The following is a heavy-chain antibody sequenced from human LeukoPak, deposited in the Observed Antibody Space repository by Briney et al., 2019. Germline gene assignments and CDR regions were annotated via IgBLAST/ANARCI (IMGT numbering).Heavy chain of an antibody. Sequence: SGPALVKPTQTLTLTCTFSVFSLSTSGMCVSWIRQPPGKALEWLARIDWDDDKYYSTSLKTRLTISKDTSKNQVVLTMTNMDPVDTATYYCARTGYSSGWYYFDYWGQGTLVTVSS. CDR3: ARTGYSSGWYYFDY. CDR1: VFSLSTSGMC. CDR2: IDWDDDK. D-gene: IGHD6-19*01. V-gene: IGHV2-70*11. J-gene: IGHJ4*02.